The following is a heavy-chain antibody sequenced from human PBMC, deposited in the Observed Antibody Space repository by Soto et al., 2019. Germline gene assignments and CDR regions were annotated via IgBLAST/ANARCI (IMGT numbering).Heavy chain of an antibody. CDR2: ISCDGANL. D-gene: IGHD1-1*01. Sequence: GGSLRLSCVGSGFTFSTVILHWVRQAPGKGLQWVADISCDGANLYYADFVQGSFTVSRDNFKNVLNLQMNSLTAEDTAVYYCAKSHSERQLVDAFDIWGQGTMVTVSS. V-gene: IGHV3-30*07. CDR1: GFTFSTVI. CDR3: AKSHSERQLVDAFDI. J-gene: IGHJ3*02.